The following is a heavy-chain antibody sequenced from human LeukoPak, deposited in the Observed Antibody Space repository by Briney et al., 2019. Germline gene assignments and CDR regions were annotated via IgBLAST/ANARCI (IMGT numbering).Heavy chain of an antibody. D-gene: IGHD2-2*01. CDR2: INHSGST. V-gene: IGHV4-34*01. J-gene: IGHJ3*02. CDR3: ARLSGAVVLPAADDAFDI. Sequence: SETLSLTCAVYGGSFSGYYWSWIRQPPGKGLEWIGEINHSGSTNYNPSLKSRVTISVDTSKNQFSLKLSSVTAADTAVYYCARLSGAVVLPAADDAFDIWGQGTMVTVSS. CDR1: GGSFSGYY.